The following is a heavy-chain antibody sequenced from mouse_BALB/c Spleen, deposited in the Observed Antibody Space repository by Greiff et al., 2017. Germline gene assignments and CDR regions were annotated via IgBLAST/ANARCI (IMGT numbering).Heavy chain of an antibody. J-gene: IGHJ3*01. D-gene: IGHD2-10*02. CDR3: ARHEEYGNFLAWFAY. V-gene: IGHV5-6*01. Sequence: EVQGVESGGDLVKPGGSLKLSCAASGFTFSSYGMSWVRQTPDKRLEWVATISSGGSYTYYPDSVKGRFTISRDNAKNTLYLQMSSLKSEDTAMYYCARHEEYGNFLAWFAYWGQGTLVTVSA. CDR2: ISSGGSYT. CDR1: GFTFSSYG.